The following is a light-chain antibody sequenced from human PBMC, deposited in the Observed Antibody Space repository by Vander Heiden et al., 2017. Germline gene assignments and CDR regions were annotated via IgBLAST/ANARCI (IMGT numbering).Light chain of an antibody. CDR3: QQNDSTPSWT. CDR2: AAS. CDR1: QSISSY. Sequence: DIQMTQSPSSLSASVGDRVTITCRASQSISSYLNWYQQKPGKAPKLLIYAASSLQSGVPSRFSGSGSGTDFTLTISSLQPEDFATYYCQQNDSTPSWTFGQGTKVEIK. V-gene: IGKV1-39*01. J-gene: IGKJ1*01.